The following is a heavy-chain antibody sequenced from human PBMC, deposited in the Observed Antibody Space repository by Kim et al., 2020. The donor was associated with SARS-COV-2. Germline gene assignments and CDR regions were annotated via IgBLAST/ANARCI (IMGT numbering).Heavy chain of an antibody. J-gene: IGHJ6*02. CDR2: ISYDGSNK. CDR1: GFTFSSYG. D-gene: IGHD6-13*01. V-gene: IGHV3-33*05. CDR3: ARDTEQQLLGTYYYYYYGMDV. Sequence: GGSLRLSCAASGFTFSSYGMHWVRQAPGKGLEWVAVISYDGSNKYYADSVKGRFTISRDNSKNTLYLQMNSLRAEDTAVYYCARDTEQQLLGTYYYYYYGMDVWGQGTTVTVSS.